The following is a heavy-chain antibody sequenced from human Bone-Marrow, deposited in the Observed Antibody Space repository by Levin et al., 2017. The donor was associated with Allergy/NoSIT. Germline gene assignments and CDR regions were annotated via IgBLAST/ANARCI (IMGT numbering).Heavy chain of an antibody. CDR3: ARDIKELQGWPRRNNWFDP. J-gene: IGHJ5*02. CDR1: GYSISSGYY. Sequence: PGGSLRLSCAVSGYSISSGYYWGWIRQPPGKGLEWIGSIYHSGSTYYNPSLKSRVTISVDTSKNQFSLKLSSVTAADTAVYYCARDIKELQGWPRRNNWFDPWGQGTLVTVS. CDR2: IYHSGST. D-gene: IGHD1-7*01. V-gene: IGHV4-38-2*02.